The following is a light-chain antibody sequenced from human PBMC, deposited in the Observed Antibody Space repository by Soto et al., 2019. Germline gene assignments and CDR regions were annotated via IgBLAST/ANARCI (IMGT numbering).Light chain of an antibody. CDR1: SSDVGGYKY. CDR2: EVS. V-gene: IGLV2-14*01. CDR3: SSYTSSSTQV. Sequence: QSVLTQPASVSGSPGQSITISCTGTSSDVGGYKYVSWYQQHPGKAPKLIIYEVSNRPSGVSNRFSGSKSGNTASLTISGLQAEDEADYYCSSYTSSSTQVFGTGTKVTVX. J-gene: IGLJ1*01.